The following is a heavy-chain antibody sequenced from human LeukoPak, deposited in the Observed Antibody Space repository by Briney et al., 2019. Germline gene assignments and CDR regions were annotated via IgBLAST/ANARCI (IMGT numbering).Heavy chain of an antibody. CDR3: ATRGELPFGELYEGSFDY. CDR1: GGTFSSYA. V-gene: IGHV1-69*04. CDR2: IIPILGIA. Sequence: ASVKVSCKASGGTFSSYAISWVRQAPGQGLEWMGRIIPILGIANYAQKFQGRVTITADKSTSTAYMELSSLRSEDTAVYYCATRGELPFGELYEGSFDYWGQGTLVTVSS. D-gene: IGHD3-10*01. J-gene: IGHJ4*02.